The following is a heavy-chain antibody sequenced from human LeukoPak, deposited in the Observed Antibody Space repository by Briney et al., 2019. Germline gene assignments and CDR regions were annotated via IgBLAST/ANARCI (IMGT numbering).Heavy chain of an antibody. J-gene: IGHJ3*02. CDR3: ATDRDGYNQLFAFDI. D-gene: IGHD5-24*01. V-gene: IGHV3-33*01. CDR1: GFTFSSYG. Sequence: PGRSLRLSCAASGFTFSSYGMHWVRQAPGKGLEWVAVIWYDGSNKYYADSVKGRFTISRDNSKNTLYLQMNSLRAEDTAVYYCATDRDGYNQLFAFDIWGQGTMVTVSS. CDR2: IWYDGSNK.